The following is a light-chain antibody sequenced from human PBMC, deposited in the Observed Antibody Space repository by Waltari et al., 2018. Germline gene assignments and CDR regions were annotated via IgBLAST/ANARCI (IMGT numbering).Light chain of an antibody. J-gene: IGKJ1*01. CDR1: HGVGKY. Sequence: EIVLTQSPGTLSLSPGERVPLSCKASHGVGKYLALYQPRHGQAPRLLLYHASIRSTGIPARFSGSGFGTDFSLTISRLEPEDFAVYYCQKYDFLPATFGQGTTVEIK. V-gene: IGKV3-20*01. CDR3: QKYDFLPAT. CDR2: HAS.